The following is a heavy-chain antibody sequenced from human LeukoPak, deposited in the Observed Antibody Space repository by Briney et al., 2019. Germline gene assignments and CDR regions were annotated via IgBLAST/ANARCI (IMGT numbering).Heavy chain of an antibody. Sequence: KPSETPSLTLTVSGGSLSSYYWSWVRQPPGKGLEWVGEIYYTGSTNYNPSLKSRVTISVDTSKNQFSLKLSSVTAADTAVYYCARSRPTYYYDSSGTNFDYWGQGTLVTVSS. J-gene: IGHJ4*02. V-gene: IGHV4-59*08. D-gene: IGHD3-22*01. CDR3: ARSRPTYYYDSSGTNFDY. CDR2: IYYTGST. CDR1: GGSLSSYY.